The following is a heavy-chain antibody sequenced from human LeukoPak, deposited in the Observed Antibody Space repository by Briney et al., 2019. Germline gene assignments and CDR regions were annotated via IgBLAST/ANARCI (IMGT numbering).Heavy chain of an antibody. V-gene: IGHV3-43*02. J-gene: IGHJ6*02. CDR1: GFTFDDYA. Sequence: GGSLRLSCGASGFTFDDYAMHWVRQAPGKGLEWVSLISGDSGSTLYADSVKGRFTISRDNSKNSLYLQMNSLRNDDTALYYCARDTEGYTYGYYYYGMDVWGQETTVTVSS. CDR2: ISGDSGST. CDR3: ARDTEGYTYGYYYYGMDV. D-gene: IGHD5-18*01.